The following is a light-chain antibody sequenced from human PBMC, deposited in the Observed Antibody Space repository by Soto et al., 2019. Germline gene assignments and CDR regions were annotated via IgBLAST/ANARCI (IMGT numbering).Light chain of an antibody. CDR2: KAS. CDR3: RHYKSYPWT. CDR1: QSIDSW. J-gene: IGKJ1*01. Sequence: DIQMTQSPSTMSASVGDRVTITCRASQSIDSWLAWYQQKPGKAPKFLMYKASNLESGVPLRFSGSGSETEFTLTISSLQPDDFAIYYCRHYKSYPWTFGQGTKVELK. V-gene: IGKV1-5*03.